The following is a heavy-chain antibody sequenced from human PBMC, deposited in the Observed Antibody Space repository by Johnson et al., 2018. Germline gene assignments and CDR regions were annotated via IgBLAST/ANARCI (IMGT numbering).Heavy chain of an antibody. V-gene: IGHV3-9*01. CDR1: GFTFDDYG. D-gene: IGHD3/OR15-3a*01. Sequence: EVQLVESGGGLVQPGRSLRLSCAASGFTFDDYGMSWVRQAPGKGLEWGSGISWNSGSIGYADSVKGRFTISRDNAKNSLYLQMNSLRAEDTALYSCAKGTGSYYYYYGMDVWGQGTTVTVS. J-gene: IGHJ6*02. CDR3: AKGTGSYYYYYGMDV. CDR2: ISWNSGSI.